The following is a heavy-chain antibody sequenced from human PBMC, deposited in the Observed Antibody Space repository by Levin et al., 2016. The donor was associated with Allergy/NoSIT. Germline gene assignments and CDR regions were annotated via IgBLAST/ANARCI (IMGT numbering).Heavy chain of an antibody. J-gene: IGHJ5*02. CDR3: ARDAATLRLGWFDP. CDR1: GFTFSSYA. CDR2: ISYDGSNK. Sequence: GESLKISCAASGFTFSSYAMHWVRQAPGKGLEWVAVISYDGSNKYYADSVKGRFTISRDNSKNTLYLQMNSLRAEDTAVYYCARDAATLRLGWFDPWGQGTLVTVSS. D-gene: IGHD3-16*01. V-gene: IGHV3-30*04.